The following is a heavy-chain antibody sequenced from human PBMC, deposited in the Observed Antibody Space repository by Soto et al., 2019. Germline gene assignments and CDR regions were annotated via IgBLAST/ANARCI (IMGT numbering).Heavy chain of an antibody. CDR2: IQTDTGPP. J-gene: IGHJ5*02. CDR1: GYTFLKYG. Sequence: QVQLVQSGPEVKKPGASVTVSCKSSGYTFLKYGINWARQAPGQGLEWMGGIQTDTGPPNVAQKCQDRVTMTTDTATGTAYMEMMSLGSADTATYYCAKDRGYVYPFDPWGQGPLVTVSS. CDR3: AKDRGYVYPFDP. D-gene: IGHD3-16*01. V-gene: IGHV1-18*01.